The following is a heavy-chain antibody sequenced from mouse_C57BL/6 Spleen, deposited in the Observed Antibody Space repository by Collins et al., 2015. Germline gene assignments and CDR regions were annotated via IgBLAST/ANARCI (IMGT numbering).Heavy chain of an antibody. Sequence: DVQLQESGPGLVKPSQSLSLTCSVTGYSITSGYFWNWIRQFPGIKLEWMGYITYDGSNNYNPSLKNRISITRDTSKNQFFLKLNSVTTEDTATYYCARGMITTAMDYWGQGTSVTVSS. CDR2: ITYDGSN. J-gene: IGHJ4*01. D-gene: IGHD2-4*01. CDR1: GYSITSGYF. V-gene: IGHV3-6*02. CDR3: ARGMITTAMDY.